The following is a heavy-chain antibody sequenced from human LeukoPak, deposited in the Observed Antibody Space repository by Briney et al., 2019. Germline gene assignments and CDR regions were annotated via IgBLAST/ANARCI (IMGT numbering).Heavy chain of an antibody. D-gene: IGHD6-19*01. J-gene: IGHJ5*02. CDR1: GGTFSSYA. Sequence: GASVKVSCKASGGTFSSYAISWVRQAPGQGLEWMGRIIPIFGTANYAQKFQGRVTITTDKSTSTAYMELSSLRSEDTAVYYCARETYSSGWYFPPAWGQGTLVTVSS. CDR3: ARETYSSGWYFPPA. V-gene: IGHV1-69*05. CDR2: IIPIFGTA.